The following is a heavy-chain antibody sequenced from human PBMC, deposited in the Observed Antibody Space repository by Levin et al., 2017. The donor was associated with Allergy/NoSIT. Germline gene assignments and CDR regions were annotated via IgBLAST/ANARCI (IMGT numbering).Heavy chain of an antibody. V-gene: IGHV4-59*01. CDR2: IYYSGST. D-gene: IGHD3-3*01. CDR3: ARDLFWSGYYTTPFDP. J-gene: IGHJ5*02. Sequence: SETLSLTCTVSGGSISSYYWSWIRQPPGKGLEWIGYIYYSGSTNYNPSLKSRVTISVDTSKNQFSLKLSSVTAADTAVYYCARDLFWSGYYTTPFDPWGQGTLVTVSS. CDR1: GGSISSYY.